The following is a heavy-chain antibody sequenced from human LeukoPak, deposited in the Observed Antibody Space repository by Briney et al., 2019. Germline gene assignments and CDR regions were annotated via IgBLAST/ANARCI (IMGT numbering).Heavy chain of an antibody. Sequence: TGGSLRLSCAASGFTFDDYAMHWVRQAPGKGLEWVSGIRWNSGSIGYADSVKGRFTISRDNAKNSLYLQMNSLRAEDTALYYCAKGRDKYQLLSKNWFDPWGQGTLVTVSS. V-gene: IGHV3-9*01. CDR2: IRWNSGSI. J-gene: IGHJ5*02. CDR1: GFTFDDYA. CDR3: AKGRDKYQLLSKNWFDP. D-gene: IGHD2-2*01.